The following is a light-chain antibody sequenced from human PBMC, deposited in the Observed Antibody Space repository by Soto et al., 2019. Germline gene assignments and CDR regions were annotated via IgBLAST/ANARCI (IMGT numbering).Light chain of an antibody. V-gene: IGKV3-15*01. J-gene: IGKJ5*01. Sequence: EVVMTQSPGTLSVSLGESATLSCRASQSVDGYLAWYQQKPGQAPRLLIYGASTRATGVTARFRGGGSGTEFTLTISSLQSEDFAVYYCQQRSNWPITFGQGTRLEIK. CDR2: GAS. CDR1: QSVDGY. CDR3: QQRSNWPIT.